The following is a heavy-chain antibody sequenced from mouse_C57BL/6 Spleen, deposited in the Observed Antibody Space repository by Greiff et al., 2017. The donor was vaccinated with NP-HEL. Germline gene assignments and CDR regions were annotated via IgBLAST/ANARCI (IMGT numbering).Heavy chain of an antibody. D-gene: IGHD2-10*01. CDR1: GYTFTSYW. CDR3: ARFPTIYFDY. CDR2: IHPNSGST. V-gene: IGHV1-64*01. J-gene: IGHJ2*01. Sequence: QVQLKQPGAELVKPGASVKLSCKASGYTFTSYWMHWVKQRPGQGLEWIGMIHPNSGSTNYNEKFKSKATLTVDKSSSTAYMQLSSLTSEDSAVYYCARFPTIYFDYWGQGTTLTVSS.